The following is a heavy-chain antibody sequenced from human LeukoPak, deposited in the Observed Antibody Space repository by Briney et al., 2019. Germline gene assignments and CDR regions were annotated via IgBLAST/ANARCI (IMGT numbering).Heavy chain of an antibody. CDR3: ATVGYSSGYQGGFDY. CDR1: GFTFSSYW. CDR2: IKQDGSEK. J-gene: IGHJ4*02. V-gene: IGHV3-7*01. D-gene: IGHD3-22*01. Sequence: GGSLRLSCAASGFTFSSYWMSWVRQAPGKGLEWVANIKQDGSEKYYVDSVKGRFTISRDNAKNSLYLQLNSLRAEDTAAYYCATVGYSSGYQGGFDYWGQGTLVTVSS.